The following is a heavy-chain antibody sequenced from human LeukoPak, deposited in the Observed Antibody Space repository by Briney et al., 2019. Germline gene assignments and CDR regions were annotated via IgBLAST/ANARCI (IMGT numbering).Heavy chain of an antibody. CDR3: GKVGGNSNS. Sequence: SETLSLTCTVSGGSIGFYYWTWLRQPPGKGLEWIGYICYTGSTNYNPSLKSRVTISVDASKNQVSLKLTSVTAADTAVYYCGKVGGNSNSWGQGTLVTVSS. D-gene: IGHD4-23*01. CDR1: GGSIGFYY. CDR2: ICYTGST. J-gene: IGHJ4*02. V-gene: IGHV4-59*01.